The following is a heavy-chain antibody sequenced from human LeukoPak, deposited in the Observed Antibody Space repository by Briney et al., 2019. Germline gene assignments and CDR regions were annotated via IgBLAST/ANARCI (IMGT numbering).Heavy chain of an antibody. CDR2: IYYSGST. Sequence: KASETLSLTCTVSGGSISSTSYYWGWIRQPPGKGLEWIGSIYYSGSTYYNPSLKSRVTISVDTSKNQFSLKLSSVTAADTAVYYCACRTAMVFDYWGQGTLVTVSS. D-gene: IGHD5-18*01. CDR1: GGSISSTSYY. V-gene: IGHV4-39*01. CDR3: ACRTAMVFDY. J-gene: IGHJ4*02.